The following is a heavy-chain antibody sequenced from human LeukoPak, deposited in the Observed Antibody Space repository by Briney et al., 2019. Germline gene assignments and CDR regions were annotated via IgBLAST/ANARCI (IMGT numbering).Heavy chain of an antibody. CDR1: GASISSSSYH. J-gene: IGHJ4*02. Sequence: PSETLSLTCTVSGASISSSSYHWVWIRQPPGKGLEWIASIHYSGGTYYNPSLRSRVTISADTSKNQFSLRLTSVTAADTAIYYCARHFKSAAAQRAFDYWGQGTLVTVSS. V-gene: IGHV4-39*01. CDR3: ARHFKSAAAQRAFDY. CDR2: IHYSGGT. D-gene: IGHD6-13*01.